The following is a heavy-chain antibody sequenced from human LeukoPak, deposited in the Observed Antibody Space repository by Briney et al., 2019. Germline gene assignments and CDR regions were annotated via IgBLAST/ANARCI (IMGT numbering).Heavy chain of an antibody. CDR2: INPNSGGT. Sequence: GASVKVSCKASGYTFTSYDINWVRQATGQGLEWMGWINPNSGGTNYAQKFQGWVTMTRDTSISTAYMELSRLRSDDTAVYYCARDQTTVGTQGFDYWGQGTLVTVSS. V-gene: IGHV1-2*04. J-gene: IGHJ4*02. CDR3: ARDQTTVGTQGFDY. D-gene: IGHD4-23*01. CDR1: GYTFTSYD.